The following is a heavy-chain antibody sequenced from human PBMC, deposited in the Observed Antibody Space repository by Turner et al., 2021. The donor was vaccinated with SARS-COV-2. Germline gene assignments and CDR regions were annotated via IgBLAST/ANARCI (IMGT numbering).Heavy chain of an antibody. J-gene: IGHJ4*02. CDR2: ISLNSGGT. V-gene: IGHV1-2*02. CDR1: GGDFIGYY. Sequence: QVQLVQSGAEVEKPGAPVKVSCKASGGDFIGYYIPWVRKAPGHGLEWMGWISLNSGGTNYARKLAERVTITRYTSISTVYMELSRLTSDDTAVYLCSRGSGGLHPVDSWGRGTLVTVSS. D-gene: IGHD3-16*01. CDR3: SRGSGGLHPVDS.